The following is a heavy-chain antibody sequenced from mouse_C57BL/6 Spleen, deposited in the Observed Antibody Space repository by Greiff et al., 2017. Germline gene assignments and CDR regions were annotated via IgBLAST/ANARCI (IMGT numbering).Heavy chain of an antibody. V-gene: IGHV1-22*01. J-gene: IGHJ2*01. CDR3: ARDGNYWDY. Sequence: EVHLVESGPELVKPGASVKMSCKASGYTFTDYNMHWVKQSHGKSLEWIGYINPNNGGTSYNQKFKGKATLTVNKSSSTAYMELRSLTSEDSAVYYCARDGNYWDYWGQGTTLTVSS. CDR2: INPNNGGT. D-gene: IGHD2-1*01. CDR1: GYTFTDYN.